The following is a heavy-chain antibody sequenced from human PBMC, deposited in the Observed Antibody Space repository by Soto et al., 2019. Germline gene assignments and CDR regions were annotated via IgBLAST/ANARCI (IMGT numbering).Heavy chain of an antibody. Sequence: GGSLRLSCAASGFTFDAHVIHWVRQTPGKGLEWVSLINWDGATTYYADSVKGRFTISRDNSRNSVSLEMRSLRTEDTALYFRTKDMVSRATSRDGMDVWGQGTTVTVSS. CDR2: INWDGATT. CDR3: TKDMVSRATSRDGMDV. CDR1: GFTFDAHV. J-gene: IGHJ6*02. D-gene: IGHD2-8*01. V-gene: IGHV3-43*01.